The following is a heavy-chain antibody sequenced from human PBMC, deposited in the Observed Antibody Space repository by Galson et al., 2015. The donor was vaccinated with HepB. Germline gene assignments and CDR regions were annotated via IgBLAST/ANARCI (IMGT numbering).Heavy chain of an antibody. CDR3: ARVTSIYYYNSSYSYYYYGMDV. J-gene: IGHJ6*02. V-gene: IGHV7-4-1*02. CDR1: GYTFTNYA. CDR2: INTNTGNP. Sequence: SVKVSCKASGYTFTNYAMNWVRQAPGRGLEWLGWINTNTGNPTYAQGFIGRFVFSLDASVNTAYLQISSLEAEDSAFYYCARVTSIYYYNSSYSYYYYGMDVWGQGTTVTVSS. D-gene: IGHD3-22*01.